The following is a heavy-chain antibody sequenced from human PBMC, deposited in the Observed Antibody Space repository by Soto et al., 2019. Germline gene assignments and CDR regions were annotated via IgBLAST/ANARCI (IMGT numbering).Heavy chain of an antibody. CDR2: VNPNSGGT. V-gene: IGHV1-2*04. D-gene: IGHD5-12*01. Sequence: VQLVQSGAEVKKPGASVKVSCKASGYTFTGYYMHWVRQAPGQGLEWMGWVNPNSGGTNYAQKFQGWVTMTRDTSISTAYRERSRLRSDDTAVYYCARAGGGLRHDAFDIWGQGTMVTVSS. CDR3: ARAGGGLRHDAFDI. J-gene: IGHJ3*02. CDR1: GYTFTGYY.